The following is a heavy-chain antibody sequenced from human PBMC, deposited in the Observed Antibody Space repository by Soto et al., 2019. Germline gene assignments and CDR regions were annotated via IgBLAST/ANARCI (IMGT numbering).Heavy chain of an antibody. D-gene: IGHD4-17*01. V-gene: IGHV4-61*08. CDR1: GGSIRSGDNY. Sequence: SETLSLTCTVSGGSIRSGDNYWSWIRQTPGKGLEWIGYIYYSGSTNYNPSLKSRVTISVDTSKNQFSLKLSSVTAADTAVYYCARRYGVYFDYWGQGTLVTVSS. CDR2: IYYSGST. CDR3: ARRYGVYFDY. J-gene: IGHJ4*02.